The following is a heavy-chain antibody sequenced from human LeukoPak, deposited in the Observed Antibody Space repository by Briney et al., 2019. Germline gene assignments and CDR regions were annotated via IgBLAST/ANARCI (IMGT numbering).Heavy chain of an antibody. CDR3: AGTLNYDILTGYHPFDY. CDR2: IYHSGST. D-gene: IGHD3-9*01. CDR1: GGSISSGGYS. V-gene: IGHV4-30-2*01. J-gene: IGHJ4*02. Sequence: SETLSLTCAVSGGSISSGGYSWSWIRQPPGKGLEWIGYIYHSGSTYYNPSLKSRVTISVDRSKNQFSLKLSSVTAADTAVYYCAGTLNYDILTGYHPFDYWGQGTLVTVSS.